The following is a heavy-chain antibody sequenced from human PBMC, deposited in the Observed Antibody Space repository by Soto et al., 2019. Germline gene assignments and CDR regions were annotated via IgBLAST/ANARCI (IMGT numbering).Heavy chain of an antibody. V-gene: IGHV3-7*01. J-gene: IGHJ4*02. Sequence: QPGGSLRLSCAASGLTISSYWMSWVRQAPGKGLGWVANIQQDGSAKYYADSVKGRFTISRDNAKNSLHLQMNSLRAEDTAVYYCAKDNTAMGDTHFDYWGQGTLVTVSS. CDR1: GLTISSYW. D-gene: IGHD5-18*01. CDR3: AKDNTAMGDTHFDY. CDR2: IQQDGSAK.